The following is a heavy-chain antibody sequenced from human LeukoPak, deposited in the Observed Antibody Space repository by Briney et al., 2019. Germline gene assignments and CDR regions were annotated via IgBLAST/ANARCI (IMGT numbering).Heavy chain of an antibody. J-gene: IGHJ6*02. V-gene: IGHV3-23*01. D-gene: IGHD2-2*01. CDR2: LGRSGENR. CDR1: GFTFSSYA. CDR3: VKDRPCETCMPMDA. Sequence: PGGSLRLSCAASGFTFSSYAMSWVRQAPGKGLEWVSGLGRSGENRYYATSVRDRFSISRDNSKDTVYLQMNSLRAEDTAIYYCVKDRPCETCMPMDAWGQGTTVTVSS.